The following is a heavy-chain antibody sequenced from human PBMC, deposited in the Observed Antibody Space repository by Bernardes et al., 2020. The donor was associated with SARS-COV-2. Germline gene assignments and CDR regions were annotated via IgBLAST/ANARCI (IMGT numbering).Heavy chain of an antibody. CDR3: APEEYQTRNWFDP. CDR2: IIPIFGTA. D-gene: IGHD6-6*01. CDR1: GGTFSSYA. J-gene: IGHJ5*02. Sequence: SVKVSCKASGGTFSSYAISWVRQAPGQGLEWMGGIIPIFGTANYAQKFQGRVTITADESTSTAYMELSSLRSEDTAVYYCAPEEYQTRNWFDPWGQGTLVTVSS. V-gene: IGHV1-69*13.